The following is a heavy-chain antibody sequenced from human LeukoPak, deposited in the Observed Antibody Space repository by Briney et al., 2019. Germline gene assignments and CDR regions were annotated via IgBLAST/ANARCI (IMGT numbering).Heavy chain of an antibody. CDR1: GGSVNSCSYY. D-gene: IGHD3-10*01. Sequence: SETLSLPCTVSGGSVNSCSYYWSWIRQPPGKGLEWIGYICYSGSPNYNPSLQSRVTISVDTSKNQFSLKLSSVTAADTAVYYCARVGDGSGSYSFVPDPLPVAFDIWGQGTMVTVSS. V-gene: IGHV4-61*01. J-gene: IGHJ3*02. CDR3: ARVGDGSGSYSFVPDPLPVAFDI. CDR2: ICYSGSP.